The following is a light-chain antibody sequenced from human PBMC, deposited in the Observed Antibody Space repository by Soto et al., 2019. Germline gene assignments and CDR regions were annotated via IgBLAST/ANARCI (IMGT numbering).Light chain of an antibody. CDR2: AAS. J-gene: IGKJ3*01. V-gene: IGKV1-16*01. Sequence: SKRRNIPTTMAASVGDRVTITCRASQGIANFLGWFQQKPGKAPKSLISAASSLQRGVPSRFSGSGSGTDFTLTISSLQPDDFATYYCQQYHTYPPTFGPG. CDR1: QGIANF. CDR3: QQYHTYPPT.